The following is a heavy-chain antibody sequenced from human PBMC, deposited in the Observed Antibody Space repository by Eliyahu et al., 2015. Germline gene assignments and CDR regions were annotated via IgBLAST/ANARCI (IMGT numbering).Heavy chain of an antibody. CDR2: ISGTGDST. D-gene: IGHD3-22*01. Sequence: ELLESGGGLVQPGGSLRLXXTASGFSFGTYTVSWVRRAPGKGREWVSAISGTGDSTHYADSVRGRFTISRDNSKNTLYLQMNSLRAGDTATYYCAKDRLHSLKVVGQNALDVWGQGTTITVSS. CDR3: AKDRLHSLKVVGQNALDV. V-gene: IGHV3-23*01. J-gene: IGHJ6*02. CDR1: GFSFGTYT.